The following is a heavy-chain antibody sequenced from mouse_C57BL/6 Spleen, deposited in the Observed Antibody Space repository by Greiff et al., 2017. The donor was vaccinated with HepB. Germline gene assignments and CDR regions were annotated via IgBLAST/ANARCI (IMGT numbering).Heavy chain of an antibody. D-gene: IGHD2-3*01. CDR1: GYSITSGYY. CDR3: ARDYDGYPSY. CDR2: ISYDGSN. V-gene: IGHV3-6*01. J-gene: IGHJ3*01. Sequence: EVKLMESGPGLVKPSQSLSLTCSVTGYSITSGYYWNWIRQFPGNKLEWMGYISYDGSNNYNPSLKNRISITRDTSKNQFFLKLNSVTTEDTATYYCARDYDGYPSYWGQGTLVTVSA.